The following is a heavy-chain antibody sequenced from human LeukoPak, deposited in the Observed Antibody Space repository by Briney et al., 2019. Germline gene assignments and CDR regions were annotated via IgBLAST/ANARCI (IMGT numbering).Heavy chain of an antibody. CDR3: ARDSGRFYIDY. D-gene: IGHD1-26*01. Sequence: AGGSLRLSCAASGFTFSSSAMSWVRQVPGKGLEWVANINQDGSEEFYVDSLKGRFTISRDNAKNSLYLQINSLRADDTAIYYCARDSGRFYIDYWGQGTLVTVSS. V-gene: IGHV3-7*03. CDR1: GFTFSSSA. CDR2: INQDGSEE. J-gene: IGHJ4*02.